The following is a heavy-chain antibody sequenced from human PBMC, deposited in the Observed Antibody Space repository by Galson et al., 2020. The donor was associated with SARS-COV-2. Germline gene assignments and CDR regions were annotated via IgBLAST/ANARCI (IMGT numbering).Heavy chain of an antibody. J-gene: IGHJ3*02. V-gene: IGHV3-23*01. Sequence: GESLKISCAASGFTFSSYAMSWVRQAPGKGLEWVSAISGSGGSTYYADSVKGRFTISRDNSKNTLYLQMNSLRAEDTAVYYCARATKDYYDSSGYNDAFDIWGQGTMVTVSS. CDR3: ARATKDYYDSSGYNDAFDI. CDR1: GFTFSSYA. CDR2: ISGSGGST. D-gene: IGHD3-22*01.